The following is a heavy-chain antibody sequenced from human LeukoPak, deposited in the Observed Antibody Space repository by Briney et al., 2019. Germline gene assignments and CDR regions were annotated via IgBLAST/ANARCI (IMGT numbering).Heavy chain of an antibody. CDR2: IRYDGSNK. D-gene: IGHD2-2*01. J-gene: IGHJ4*02. CDR3: AKEPAGYCSSTSCSFDY. CDR1: GFTFSSYG. V-gene: IGHV3-30*02. Sequence: GGSLRLSCAASGFTFSSYGMHWVRQAPGKGLEWVAFIRYDGSNKYYADSVKGRFTISRDNSKNTLYLQMNSLRAEDTAVYYCAKEPAGYCSSTSCSFDYWGQGTLVTVSS.